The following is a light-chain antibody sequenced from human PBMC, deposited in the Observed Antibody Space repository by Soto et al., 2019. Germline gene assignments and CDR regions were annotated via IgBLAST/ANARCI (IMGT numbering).Light chain of an antibody. CDR3: QQHGSSSFT. CDR2: GAS. CDR1: QSVSNN. Sequence: EIVMTQSPDTLSVSPGERATLSCRASQSVSNNLAWYQQKPGQAPRLLIYGASSRATGIPDRFSGSGSGTDFTLTISRLQPEDFAAYYCQQHGSSSFTFGQGTRLEIK. V-gene: IGKV3-20*01. J-gene: IGKJ5*01.